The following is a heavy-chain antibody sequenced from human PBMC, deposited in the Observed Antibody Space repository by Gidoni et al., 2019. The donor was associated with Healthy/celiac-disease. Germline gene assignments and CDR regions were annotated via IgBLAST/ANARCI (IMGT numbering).Heavy chain of an antibody. CDR1: GFTFDDYA. CDR3: AKDLGGMVRGVIGGRYGMDV. D-gene: IGHD3-10*01. CDR2: ISWNSGSI. Sequence: EVQLVESGGDLVQPGRSLRLSCAASGFTFDDYAMHWVRQAPGKGLEWVSGISWNSGSIGYADSVKGRVTISRDNAKNSLYLQMNSLRAEDTALYYCAKDLGGMVRGVIGGRYGMDVWGQGTTVTVSS. V-gene: IGHV3-9*01. J-gene: IGHJ6*02.